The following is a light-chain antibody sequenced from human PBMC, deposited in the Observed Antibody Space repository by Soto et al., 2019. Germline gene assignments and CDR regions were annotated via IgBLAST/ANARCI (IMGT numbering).Light chain of an antibody. Sequence: EIVLTQSPGTLSLSPGERATLSCRASQSVSSSYLAWYQQNPGQAPRLLIYGASSRATGIPERFSGSGSGTDFTLTISRLEPEDFAVYYCQQYGSSPHTFGQGTKVEIK. CDR3: QQYGSSPHT. J-gene: IGKJ1*01. V-gene: IGKV3-20*01. CDR2: GAS. CDR1: QSVSSSY.